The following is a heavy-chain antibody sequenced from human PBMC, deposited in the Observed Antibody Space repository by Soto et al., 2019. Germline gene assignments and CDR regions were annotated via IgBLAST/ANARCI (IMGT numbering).Heavy chain of an antibody. J-gene: IGHJ4*02. D-gene: IGHD4-17*01. CDR2: INAGRGKT. V-gene: IGHV1-3*01. Sequence: QGQLVQSGAEVKKPGASVKVSCGTSGFSCTSYSFHWVRQAPAQGLQWMGWINAGRGKTKYSQQFQGRVTFTWDTSANTVYMELSRLTSEDTSVFYCARWIDNGYFDYWGQGTLVTVSA. CDR1: GFSCTSYS. CDR3: ARWIDNGYFDY.